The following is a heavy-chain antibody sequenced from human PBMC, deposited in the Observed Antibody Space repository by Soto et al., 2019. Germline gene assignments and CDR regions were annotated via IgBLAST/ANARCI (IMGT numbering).Heavy chain of an antibody. Sequence: SGPTLVNPTQTLTLTCTFSGFSLSDIGMCVTWIRQPPGKALEWLALIDWDGYKYYSTSLKTTVAISKDTSKNQVVLTMTNMDPVDTATYFCARSRNYYDSRGYRFYFDSWGQGILVTVSS. J-gene: IGHJ4*02. CDR2: IDWDGYK. CDR3: ARSRNYYDSRGYRFYFDS. V-gene: IGHV2-70*01. D-gene: IGHD3-22*01. CDR1: GFSLSDIGMC.